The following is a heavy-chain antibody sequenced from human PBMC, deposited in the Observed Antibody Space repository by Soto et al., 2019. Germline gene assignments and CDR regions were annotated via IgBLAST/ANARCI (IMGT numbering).Heavy chain of an antibody. J-gene: IGHJ4*02. CDR2: ITSSGSTI. D-gene: IGHD6-19*01. CDR3: ARENEQWVAADN. Sequence: PGGSLRLACASCRFSFSDYYMTLILQAPGKGLEWVSYITSSGSTIYYADSVKGRFTISRDNAKNSLYLQMDSLRAEDTAVYYCARENEQWVAADNWGQGTLVTVSS. V-gene: IGHV3-11*01. CDR1: RFSFSDYY.